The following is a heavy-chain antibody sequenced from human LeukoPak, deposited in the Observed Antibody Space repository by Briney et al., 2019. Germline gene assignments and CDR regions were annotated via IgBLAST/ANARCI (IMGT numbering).Heavy chain of an antibody. V-gene: IGHV3-23*01. D-gene: IGHD2-21*01. Sequence: PGGSLRLPCVGSGFTFRSHAMSWVRQAPEKGLEFVSGIYENGGTTYYADSAKGRFSISRDNSKNTLYLQMDSLRGEDTAVYYCAKDFRIGYSAHFDYWGQGALVTVSS. J-gene: IGHJ4*02. CDR2: IYENGGTT. CDR3: AKDFRIGYSAHFDY. CDR1: GFTFRSHA.